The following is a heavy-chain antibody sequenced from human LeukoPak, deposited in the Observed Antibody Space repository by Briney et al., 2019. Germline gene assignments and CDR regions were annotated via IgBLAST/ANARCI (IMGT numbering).Heavy chain of an antibody. CDR1: GFTFSNAG. Sequence: GGSLRLSCAASGFTFSNAGMSCVRHAPGKGLECVGRIKSKTDGGTTDYAAPVKGRFTISRDDSKNTLYLQMNSLKTEDTAVYYCATGQARCSSTSCYTDGRFDPWGQGTLVTVSS. D-gene: IGHD2-2*02. J-gene: IGHJ5*02. V-gene: IGHV3-15*01. CDR3: ATGQARCSSTSCYTDGRFDP. CDR2: IKSKTDGGTT.